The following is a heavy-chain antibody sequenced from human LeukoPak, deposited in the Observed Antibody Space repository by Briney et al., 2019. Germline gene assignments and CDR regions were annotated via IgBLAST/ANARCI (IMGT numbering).Heavy chain of an antibody. CDR2: ISSSGSTI. D-gene: IGHD3-3*01. Sequence: GGSLRLSCAASGFTFSSYEMNWVRQAPGKGLEWVSYISSSGSTIYYADSVKGRFTISRDNAKNSLYLLMNSLRAEDTAVYYCARGSGTIFGVVIIRGMDVWGQGTTVTVSS. CDR3: ARGSGTIFGVVIIRGMDV. J-gene: IGHJ6*02. CDR1: GFTFSSYE. V-gene: IGHV3-48*03.